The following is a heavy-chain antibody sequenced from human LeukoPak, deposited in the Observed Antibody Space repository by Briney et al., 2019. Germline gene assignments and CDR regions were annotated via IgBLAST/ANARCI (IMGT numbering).Heavy chain of an antibody. V-gene: IGHV4-59*08. CDR3: ARHPRRYISSRQYYFDY. CDR1: GGSISRYY. CDR2: IYYSGST. J-gene: IGHJ4*02. Sequence: SESMSLTCTVSGGSISRYYWSWIRQPPGKGLEWIGYIYYSGSTNYNPSLKSRVTISVDTSKNQFSLKLSSVTAADTAVYYCARHPRRYISSRQYYFDYWGQGTLVAVSS. D-gene: IGHD2-2*02.